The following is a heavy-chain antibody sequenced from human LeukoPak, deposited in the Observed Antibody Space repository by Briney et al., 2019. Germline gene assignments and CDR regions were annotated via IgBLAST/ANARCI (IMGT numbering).Heavy chain of an antibody. Sequence: PGGSLRLSCAASGFTFSSYGMHWVRQAPGKGLEWVAVIWYDGSNKNYADSVKGRFTISRDNSKNTLYLQMNSLRAEDTAVYYCARGSEYPEVAFNVWGQGTMVTVSS. CDR1: GFTFSSYG. V-gene: IGHV3-33*01. CDR3: ARGSEYPEVAFNV. J-gene: IGHJ3*01. CDR2: IWYDGSNK. D-gene: IGHD2/OR15-2a*01.